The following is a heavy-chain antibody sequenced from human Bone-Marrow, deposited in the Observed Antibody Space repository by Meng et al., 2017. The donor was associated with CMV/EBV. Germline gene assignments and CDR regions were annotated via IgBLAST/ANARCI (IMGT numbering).Heavy chain of an antibody. J-gene: IGHJ6*01. V-gene: IGHV4-59*01. D-gene: IGHD2-2*01. CDR2: IYYSGST. CDR3: ARGIEDIVVVPAANYYYYYGMDV. Sequence: SETLSLTCTVSGGSISSYYWSWIRQPPGKGLEWIGYIYYSGSTNYNPSLKSRVTISVDTSKNQFSLKLSSVTAADTAVYYCARGIEDIVVVPAANYYYYYGMDVWGQGTTVTVYS. CDR1: GGSISSYY.